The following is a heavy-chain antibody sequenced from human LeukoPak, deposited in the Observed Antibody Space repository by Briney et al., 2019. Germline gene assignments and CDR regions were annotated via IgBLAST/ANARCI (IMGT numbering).Heavy chain of an antibody. CDR1: VGSISSYY. D-gene: IGHD5-18*01. J-gene: IGHJ5*02. Sequence: SETLSLTCTVSVGSISSYYWSWIRQPLRKGLEWIGHIYYSGSTNYNPYLKSRVTISVDTSKNQFSLKLSSVTAADTAVYYCARGWIQLWSPTIFNWFDPWGQGTLVTVSS. CDR2: IYYSGST. V-gene: IGHV4-59*01. CDR3: ARGWIQLWSPTIFNWFDP.